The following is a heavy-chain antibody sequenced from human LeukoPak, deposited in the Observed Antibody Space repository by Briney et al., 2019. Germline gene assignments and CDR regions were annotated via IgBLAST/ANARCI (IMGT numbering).Heavy chain of an antibody. J-gene: IGHJ3*02. Sequence: ASAKVSCKASGYTSTSYAMHWVRQAPGQRLEWMGWINAGNGNTKYSQKFQGRVTITRDTSASTAYMELSSLRSEDTAVYYCARTGDHDAFDIWGQGTMVTVSS. V-gene: IGHV1-3*01. CDR1: GYTSTSYA. CDR2: INAGNGNT. CDR3: ARTGDHDAFDI. D-gene: IGHD2-21*01.